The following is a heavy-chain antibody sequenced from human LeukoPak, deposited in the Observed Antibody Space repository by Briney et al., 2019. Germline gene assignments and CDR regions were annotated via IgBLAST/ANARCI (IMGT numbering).Heavy chain of an antibody. V-gene: IGHV3-30*04. J-gene: IGHJ4*02. D-gene: IGHD6-6*01. CDR2: VSYDGSNK. CDR3: ARGSPDSSSSVDFDY. Sequence: GGSLRLSCAASGFTFSSYAMHWVRQAPGKGLEWVAFVSYDGSNKYYADSVKGRFTISRDNAKNTLYLQMSSLRVEDTAVYYCARGSPDSSSSVDFDYWGQGALATVSS. CDR1: GFTFSSYA.